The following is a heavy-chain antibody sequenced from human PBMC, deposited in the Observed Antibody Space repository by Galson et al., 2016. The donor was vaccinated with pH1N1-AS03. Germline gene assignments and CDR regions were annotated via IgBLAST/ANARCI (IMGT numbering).Heavy chain of an antibody. CDR2: IHTSGVT. Sequence: TLSLTCTVSGDSFSSNIYYWNWLRQPAGKGLEWIGRIHTSGVTHYHPSLESRATISIHTSKKQFSLELTSVTAADTAMYYCARGDPAVADFVYWGQGTLVTVSS. CDR3: ARGDPAVADFVY. D-gene: IGHD6-19*01. CDR1: GDSFSSNIYY. V-gene: IGHV4-61*02. J-gene: IGHJ4*02.